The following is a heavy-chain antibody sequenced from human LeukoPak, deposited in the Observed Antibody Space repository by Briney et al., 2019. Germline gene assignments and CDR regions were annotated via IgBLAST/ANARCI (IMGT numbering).Heavy chain of an antibody. CDR1: GFTFSTYS. CDR2: ISSSSTI. Sequence: GGSLRLSCTASGFTFSTYSMNWVRQAPGKGLKWVSYISSSSTIYYADSVKGRFTISRDNAKNSLYLQMNSLRDEDTAVYYCARASFQRWLQLGGDWGQGALVTVSS. CDR3: ARASFQRWLQLGGD. J-gene: IGHJ4*02. V-gene: IGHV3-48*02. D-gene: IGHD5-24*01.